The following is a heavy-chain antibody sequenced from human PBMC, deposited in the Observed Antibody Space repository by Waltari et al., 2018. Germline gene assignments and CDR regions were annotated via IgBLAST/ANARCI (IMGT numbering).Heavy chain of an antibody. Sequence: EVRLVQSRPEVRKPGESLNLSCEASGYRFSTYWIGWVRQTPEKGLEWIGIIHPGDSDTRYSPSFQGQVAISLDKSINTACLQWSSVQASDTALYYCARHKDNYYTAHNAFDVWGQGTMVTVSS. D-gene: IGHD3-3*01. CDR2: IHPGDSDT. V-gene: IGHV5-51*01. CDR1: GYRFSTYW. CDR3: ARHKDNYYTAHNAFDV. J-gene: IGHJ3*01.